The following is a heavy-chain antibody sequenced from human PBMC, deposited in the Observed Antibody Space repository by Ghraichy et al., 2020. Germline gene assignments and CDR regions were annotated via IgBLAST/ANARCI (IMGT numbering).Heavy chain of an antibody. D-gene: IGHD6-6*01. CDR3: ARDRGGSSSTGDYYYGMDV. J-gene: IGHJ6*02. Sequence: GGSLRLSCAASGFTVSSNYMSWVRQAPGKGLEWVSVIYSGGSTYYADSVKGRFTISRHNSKNTLYLQMNSLRAEDTAVYYCARDRGGSSSTGDYYYGMDVWGQGTTVTVSS. CDR2: IYSGGST. CDR1: GFTVSSNY. V-gene: IGHV3-53*04.